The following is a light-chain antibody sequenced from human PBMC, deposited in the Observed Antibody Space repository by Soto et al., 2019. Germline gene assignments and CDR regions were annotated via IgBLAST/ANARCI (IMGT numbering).Light chain of an antibody. Sequence: ELVLTQSPGTLSLSPGERATLSCRASQSVSSSYLAWYQQKPGQAPRLPISGASSRATGIPGRFSGSGSGTDFTLAINRLEPEDFAVYYCHQYGSSPYTFGQGTKLEIE. CDR1: QSVSSSY. V-gene: IGKV3-20*01. J-gene: IGKJ2*01. CDR3: HQYGSSPYT. CDR2: GAS.